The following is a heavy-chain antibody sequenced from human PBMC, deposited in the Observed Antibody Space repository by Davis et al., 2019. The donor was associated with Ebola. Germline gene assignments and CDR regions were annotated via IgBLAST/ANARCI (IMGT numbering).Heavy chain of an antibody. CDR1: GFTFDDYA. D-gene: IGHD3-22*01. V-gene: IGHV3-9*01. CDR2: ISWNSGSI. J-gene: IGHJ4*02. Sequence: SLKISCAASGFTFDDYAMHWVRQAPGKGLEWVSGISWNSGSIGYADSVKGRFTISRDNAKNSLYLQMNSLRAEDTALYYCAKTSADSSGYYPFEYWGQGTLVTVSS. CDR3: AKTSADSSGYYPFEY.